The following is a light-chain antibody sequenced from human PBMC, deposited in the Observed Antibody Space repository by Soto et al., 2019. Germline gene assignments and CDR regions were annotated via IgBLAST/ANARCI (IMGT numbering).Light chain of an antibody. CDR3: QQYNNWPFS. CDR1: QSVSNN. J-gene: IGKJ5*01. CDR2: GAS. Sequence: EIVLTQSPGTLSLSPGERATLSCRASQSVSNNYLAWYQQKPGQAPRLLIYGASIRATGVPARFSGTGSETDFTLTISGLHSEDSAIYFCQQYNNWPFSFGQGTRLEI. V-gene: IGKV3-15*01.